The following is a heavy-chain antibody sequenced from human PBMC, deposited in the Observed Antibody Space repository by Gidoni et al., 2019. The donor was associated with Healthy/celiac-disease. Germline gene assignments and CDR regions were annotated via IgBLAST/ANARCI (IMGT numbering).Heavy chain of an antibody. V-gene: IGHV3-33*01. J-gene: IGHJ6*03. Sequence: QVQLVESGGGVVQPGRSLRVSCAAYGFTSSSYGMHWVRQAPGKGLGWGAVIWCDGSNKYYADSVKGRFTISRDNSKNTLYLQMNSLRAEDTAVYYCARDGITGTPGYMDVWGKGTTVTVSS. CDR2: IWCDGSNK. CDR3: ARDGITGTPGYMDV. D-gene: IGHD1-20*01. CDR1: GFTSSSYG.